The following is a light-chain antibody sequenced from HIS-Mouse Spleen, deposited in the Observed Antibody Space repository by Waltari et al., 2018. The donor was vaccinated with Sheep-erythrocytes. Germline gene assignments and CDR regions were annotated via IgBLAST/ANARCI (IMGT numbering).Light chain of an antibody. Sequence: SYELTQPPSVSVSPGQTARITCSGDALPKKYAHWYQQKSGQAPVLVIYEDSKRPSGIPGRFSGSSSGTMATLTISGAQVEDDADYYCYSTDSSGNHWVFGGGTKLTVL. CDR2: EDS. CDR3: YSTDSSGNHWV. J-gene: IGLJ3*02. CDR1: ALPKKY. V-gene: IGLV3-10*01.